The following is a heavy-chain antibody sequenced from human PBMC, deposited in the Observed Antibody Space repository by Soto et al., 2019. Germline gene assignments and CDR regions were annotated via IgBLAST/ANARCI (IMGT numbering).Heavy chain of an antibody. J-gene: IGHJ4*02. D-gene: IGHD5-12*01. Sequence: SVKVSCKASGGTFSSYAISWVRQAPGQGLEWMGGIIPICGTANYAQKFQGRVTITADESTSTAYMELSSLSSEDTAVYYGGRVGVIVATMYDRDYWGKGTPVTVSS. V-gene: IGHV1-69*13. CDR3: GRVGVIVATMYDRDY. CDR1: GGTFSSYA. CDR2: IIPICGTA.